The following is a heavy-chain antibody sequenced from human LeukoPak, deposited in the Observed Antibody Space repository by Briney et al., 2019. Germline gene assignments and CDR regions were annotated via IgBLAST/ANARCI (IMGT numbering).Heavy chain of an antibody. V-gene: IGHV3-21*01. J-gene: IGHJ4*02. CDR1: GRTFSSYS. CDR2: ISSSSSYI. Sequence: PGGSLRLSCAASGRTFSSYSMNWVRQAPGKGLEWVSSISSSSSYIYYADSVKGRFTISRDNAKNSLYLQMNSLRAEDTAVYYCARGAVAGTGVKYWGQGTLVTVSS. D-gene: IGHD6-19*01. CDR3: ARGAVAGTGVKY.